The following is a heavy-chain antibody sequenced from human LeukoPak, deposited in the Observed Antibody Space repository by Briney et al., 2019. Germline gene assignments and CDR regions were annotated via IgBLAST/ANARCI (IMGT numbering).Heavy chain of an antibody. CDR1: GFTFSSYA. J-gene: IGHJ4*02. CDR3: AKDQAYDSSGYLKV. CDR2: ISGSGGST. Sequence: GGSLRLYCAASGFTFSSYAMSWVRQAPGKGLEWVSGISGSGGSTYYADSVKGRFTISRDNSKNTLYLQMNSLRDEDTAVYYCAKDQAYDSSGYLKVWGQGTLVTVSS. D-gene: IGHD3-22*01. V-gene: IGHV3-23*01.